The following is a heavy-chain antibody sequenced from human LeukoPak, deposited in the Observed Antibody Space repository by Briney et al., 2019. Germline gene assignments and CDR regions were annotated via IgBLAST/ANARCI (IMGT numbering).Heavy chain of an antibody. CDR2: ISYSGST. D-gene: IGHD1-26*01. CDR1: GGSITSSNYY. V-gene: IGHV4-39*01. CDR3: ARHGGGWEPILFDS. Sequence: SETLSLTCTVSGGSITSSNYYWGWIRQPPGKGLEWIGSISYSGSTNYNPSLKSRVIIYVDTSKNQFSLKLRSGTAADTAVYFCARHGGGWEPILFDSWGQGTLVTVSS. J-gene: IGHJ4*02.